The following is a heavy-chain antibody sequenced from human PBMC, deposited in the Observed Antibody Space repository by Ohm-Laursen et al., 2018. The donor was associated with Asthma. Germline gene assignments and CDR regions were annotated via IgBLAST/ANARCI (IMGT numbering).Heavy chain of an antibody. V-gene: IGHV4-31*03. CDR1: GGSISTGAYY. J-gene: IGHJ4*02. D-gene: IGHD3-22*01. Sequence: SQTLSLTCTVSGGSISTGAYYWTWIRQHPGKGLEWIGSIFYSGSPYYYNPSLKSRVTISLDTSNNQFSLRLSPVTAADTAVYYCARGTFYYESTGYYFFDHWGQGALVTDSS. CDR2: IFYSGSPY. CDR3: ARGTFYYESTGYYFFDH.